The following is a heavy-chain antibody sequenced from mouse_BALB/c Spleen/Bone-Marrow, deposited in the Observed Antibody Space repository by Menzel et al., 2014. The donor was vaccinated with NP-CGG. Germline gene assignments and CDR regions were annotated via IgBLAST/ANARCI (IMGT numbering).Heavy chain of an antibody. CDR2: IRNKANGYTT. Sequence: EVQLVESGGGLVQPGGFLRLSCATSGFTFTDYYMNWVRQPPGKALEWLGFIRNKANGYTTEYSASVKGRFTISRDNSQSILYLQVNTLRAEDSATYYCARDIGRLLFDFWGQGTPLSVSS. CDR3: ARDIGRLLFDF. V-gene: IGHV7-3*02. J-gene: IGHJ2*01. CDR1: GFTFTDYY. D-gene: IGHD1-2*01.